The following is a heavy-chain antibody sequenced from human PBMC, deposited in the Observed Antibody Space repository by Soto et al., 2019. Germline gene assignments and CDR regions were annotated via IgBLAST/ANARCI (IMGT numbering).Heavy chain of an antibody. D-gene: IGHD6-6*01. V-gene: IGHV3-15*01. CDR2: IKSKTDGGTT. Sequence: EVQLVESGGGLGKPGGSLRLSCAASGFTFSNAWMSWVRQAPGKGLEWVGRIKSKTDGGTTDYAAPVKGRFTISSDDSKYTLYRQMNSLKTEDTAVYYCTTDPIWVKGWQLVKSFYYYYYGMDVWGQGTTVTVSS. J-gene: IGHJ6*02. CDR1: GFTFSNAW. CDR3: TTDPIWVKGWQLVKSFYYYYYGMDV.